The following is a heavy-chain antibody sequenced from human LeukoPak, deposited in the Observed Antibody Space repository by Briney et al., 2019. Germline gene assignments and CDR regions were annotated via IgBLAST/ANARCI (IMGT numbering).Heavy chain of an antibody. V-gene: IGHV3-30*18. J-gene: IGHJ4*02. CDR2: ISYDGSNK. Sequence: GGSLRLSCAASGFTFSSYGMHWVRQAPGKGLEWVAVISYDGSNKYYADSVKGRFTISRDNSKNTLYLQMNSLRAEDTAVYYCAKDRAEMATIGHYFDYWGQGTLVTVSS. CDR1: GFTFSSYG. D-gene: IGHD5-24*01. CDR3: AKDRAEMATIGHYFDY.